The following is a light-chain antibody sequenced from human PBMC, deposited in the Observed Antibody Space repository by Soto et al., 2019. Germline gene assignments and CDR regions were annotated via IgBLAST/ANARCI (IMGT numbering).Light chain of an antibody. CDR1: QSVHSN. V-gene: IGKV3-15*01. Sequence: DMVMTQSPAILSVSPGESATLSCRASQSVHSNYLAWYQQHPGQPPRLLIYGISTRATGIPARVSGSGSGREFSITISSLQSEEFADYYCKQYSQWPITFGQGTRLEIK. J-gene: IGKJ5*01. CDR3: KQYSQWPIT. CDR2: GIS.